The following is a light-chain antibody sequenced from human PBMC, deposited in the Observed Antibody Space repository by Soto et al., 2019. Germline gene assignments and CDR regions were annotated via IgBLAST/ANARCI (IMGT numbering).Light chain of an antibody. J-gene: IGLJ1*01. CDR2: NNN. Sequence: QSALTQPPSASGTPGQRVTISCSGSSSNIGSYYVYLYQQLPGTAPKLLIYNNNQRPSGVSDRFSGSKSGTSASLAISGLRSEDEADYYCATWADSLSGYVFGTGTKVTVL. CDR3: ATWADSLSGYV. CDR1: SSNIGSYY. V-gene: IGLV1-47*02.